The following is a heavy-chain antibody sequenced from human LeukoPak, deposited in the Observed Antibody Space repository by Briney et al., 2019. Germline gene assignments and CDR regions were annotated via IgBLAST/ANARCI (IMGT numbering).Heavy chain of an antibody. CDR3: AVSSGGSCLY. V-gene: IGHV3-48*03. CDR2: ISSSGSTI. Sequence: GGSLRLSCAASGFTFSSYEMNWVRQAPGKGLEWVSYISSSGSTIYYADSVKGRFTISRDNAKNSLYLQMNSLRAEDTAVYYCAVSSGGSCLYWGQGTLVTVSS. D-gene: IGHD2-15*01. CDR1: GFTFSSYE. J-gene: IGHJ4*02.